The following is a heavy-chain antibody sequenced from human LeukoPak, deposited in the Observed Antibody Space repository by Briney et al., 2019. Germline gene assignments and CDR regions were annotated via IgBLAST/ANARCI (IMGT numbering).Heavy chain of an antibody. D-gene: IGHD6-13*01. Sequence: ASVKVSCKASGYTFTSYDINWVRRATGQGLEWMGWMNPNSGNTGYAQKFQGRVTMTRNTSISTAYMELSSLRSEDTAVYYCARENGGSWYAWLNYYYGMDVWGQGTTVTVSS. J-gene: IGHJ6*02. CDR2: MNPNSGNT. CDR1: GYTFTSYD. V-gene: IGHV1-8*01. CDR3: ARENGGSWYAWLNYYYGMDV.